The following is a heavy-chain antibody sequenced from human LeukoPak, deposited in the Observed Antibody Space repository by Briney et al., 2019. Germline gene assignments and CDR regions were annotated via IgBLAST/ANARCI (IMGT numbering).Heavy chain of an antibody. V-gene: IGHV3-48*01. J-gene: IGHJ4*02. CDR1: GFTFSAYS. CDR3: AKNVGYCSSSSCSRQSFDS. Sequence: PGGSLRLSCVASGFTFSAYSMNWVHQAPGKGLEWVSYISTSGVNIYYADSVKGRFTGSRDNSKNTLYLQMTSLRAEDTAIYYCAKNVGYCSSSSCSRQSFDSWGQGILVTVSS. D-gene: IGHD2-2*01. CDR2: ISTSGVNI.